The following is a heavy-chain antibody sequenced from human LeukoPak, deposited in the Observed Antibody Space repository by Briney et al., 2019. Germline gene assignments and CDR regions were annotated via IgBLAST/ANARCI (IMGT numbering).Heavy chain of an antibody. CDR3: ARHGRYSSSWYLGSAYYYYYYMDV. J-gene: IGHJ6*03. D-gene: IGHD6-13*01. V-gene: IGHV4-34*01. CDR2: INHSGST. CDR1: GGSFSGYY. Sequence: PSETLSLTCAVYGGSFSGYYWSWIRQPPGKGLEWIGEINHSGSTNYNPSLKSRVTISVDTSKNQFSLKLSSVTAADTAVYYCARHGRYSSSWYLGSAYYYYYYMDVWGKGTTVTISS.